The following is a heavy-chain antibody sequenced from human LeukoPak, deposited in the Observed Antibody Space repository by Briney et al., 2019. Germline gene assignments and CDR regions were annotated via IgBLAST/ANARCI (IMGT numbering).Heavy chain of an antibody. V-gene: IGHV1-2*02. CDR1: GHTFTGYY. Sequence: ASVMVSCKASGHTFTGYYMHWVRQAPGQGLEWMGWINPNSGGTNYAQKFQGRVTMTRDTSISTAYMELSRLRSDDTAVYYCARVTRIAARPGPFDYSGQGTLVTVSS. D-gene: IGHD6-6*01. J-gene: IGHJ4*02. CDR2: INPNSGGT. CDR3: ARVTRIAARPGPFDY.